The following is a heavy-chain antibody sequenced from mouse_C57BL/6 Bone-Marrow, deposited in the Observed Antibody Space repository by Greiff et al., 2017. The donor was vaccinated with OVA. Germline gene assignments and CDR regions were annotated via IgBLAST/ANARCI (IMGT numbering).Heavy chain of an antibody. CDR1: GFNIKDYY. Sequence: VQLKQSGAELVKPGASVKLSCTASGFNIKDYYMHWVKQRTEQGLEWIGRIDPEDGETKYAPKFQGKATITADTSSNTAYLQLSSLTSEDTAVYYCARSTIVTTKRYYFDYWGQGTTLTVSS. CDR2: IDPEDGET. V-gene: IGHV14-2*01. CDR3: ARSTIVTTKRYYFDY. J-gene: IGHJ2*01. D-gene: IGHD2-5*01.